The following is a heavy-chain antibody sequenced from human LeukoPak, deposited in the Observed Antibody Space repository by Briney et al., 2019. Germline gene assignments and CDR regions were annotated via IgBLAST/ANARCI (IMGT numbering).Heavy chain of an antibody. CDR2: ISSSGGST. CDR1: GFTFCSYA. J-gene: IGHJ4*02. D-gene: IGHD2-2*01. Sequence: GGSLGLSCAASGFTFCSYAMSWVRQAPGKGLEWVSEISSSGGSTYYADSVKGRFTISRDNSKNTLYLQMNSLRAEDTAVYYCVKGGGDCSSTSCLWGFDYWGQGTLVTVSS. V-gene: IGHV3-23*01. CDR3: VKGGGDCSSTSCLWGFDY.